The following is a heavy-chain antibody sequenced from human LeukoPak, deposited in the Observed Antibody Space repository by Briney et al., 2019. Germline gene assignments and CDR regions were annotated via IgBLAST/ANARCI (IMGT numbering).Heavy chain of an antibody. V-gene: IGHV3-30*03. CDR2: ISYDGTNK. CDR1: GFTFNSYG. Sequence: GGSLRLSCAASGFTFNSYGMHWVRQAPGKGLEWVAIISYDGTNKYYADSVKGRFTISRDSSKNTLYLQMNSLRPEDTAVYYCARAHLSSASTDYMTVWGKGTTVTVSS. CDR3: ARAHLSSASTDYMTV. J-gene: IGHJ6*03. D-gene: IGHD6-6*01.